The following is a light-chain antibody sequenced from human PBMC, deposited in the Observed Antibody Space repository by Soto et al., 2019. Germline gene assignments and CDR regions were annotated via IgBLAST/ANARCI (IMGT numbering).Light chain of an antibody. CDR2: QAS. CDR3: QQFKNYPLT. Sequence: DIQMTQSPSTLSTSIGDRVTITCRASQNITRWLAWYQQKPGKAPKLLIYQASTLESGVPSRFSGSGSGTESSLTISSLQPDDFATYYCQQFKNYPLTFGGGTTVDIK. CDR1: QNITRW. V-gene: IGKV1-5*03. J-gene: IGKJ4*01.